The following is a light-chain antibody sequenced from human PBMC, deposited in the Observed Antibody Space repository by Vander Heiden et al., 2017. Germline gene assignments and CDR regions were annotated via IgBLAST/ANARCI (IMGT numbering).Light chain of an antibody. Sequence: QSVLTHPPSVSAAPGQTVTLSCSGRSSNIGNNYVCWYQKLPETAPKLLIDDKAKRPSGIPDRFSGTKSGTSAALTITGLQTGDEADYYCATGDTGESVVVFGGGTKLTAL. J-gene: IGLJ2*01. CDR3: ATGDTGESVVV. V-gene: IGLV1-51*01. CDR1: SSNIGNNY. CDR2: DKA.